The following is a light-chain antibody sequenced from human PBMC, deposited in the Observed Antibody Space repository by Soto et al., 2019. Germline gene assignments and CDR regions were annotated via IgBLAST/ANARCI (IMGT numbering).Light chain of an antibody. CDR1: QSISSW. V-gene: IGKV1-5*03. J-gene: IGKJ4*01. CDR3: QQYKSFSLT. CDR2: KAS. Sequence: DIQMTQSPSTLSASVGDRVTITCRASQSISSWLAWYQQKPGKAPKLLIYKASSLESGFPSRFSGSGSGTEFTLTISSLQPDDFAIYYCQQYKSFSLTFGGGTKVEIK.